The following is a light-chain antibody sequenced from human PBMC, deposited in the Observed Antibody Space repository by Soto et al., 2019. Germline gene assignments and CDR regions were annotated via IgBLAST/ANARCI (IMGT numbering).Light chain of an antibody. CDR3: AAWDDSLNGFTWV. CDR1: SSNIETNT. V-gene: IGLV1-44*01. J-gene: IGLJ3*02. Sequence: QSVLTQPPSASGTPGQRVTIACSGSSSNIETNTVNWYKQLPGMSPKLLIHSDNQRPSGVPDRLSGSKSGTSASLAISGLQSEDEAYYYCAAWDDSLNGFTWVFGGGTKVTVL. CDR2: SDN.